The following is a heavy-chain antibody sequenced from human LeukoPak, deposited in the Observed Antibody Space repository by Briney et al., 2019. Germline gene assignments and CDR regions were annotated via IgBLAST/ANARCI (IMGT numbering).Heavy chain of an antibody. Sequence: GGSLRLSCGASGFTFNIYGMGWVRQAPGKGLEWVSAISGSGGSTYYADSVKGRFTISRDNSKNTLYLQMNSLRAEDTAVYYCAKDRCSSTSCHDPDAFDIWGQGTMVTVSS. J-gene: IGHJ3*02. CDR2: ISGSGGST. V-gene: IGHV3-23*01. CDR3: AKDRCSSTSCHDPDAFDI. D-gene: IGHD2-2*01. CDR1: GFTFNIYG.